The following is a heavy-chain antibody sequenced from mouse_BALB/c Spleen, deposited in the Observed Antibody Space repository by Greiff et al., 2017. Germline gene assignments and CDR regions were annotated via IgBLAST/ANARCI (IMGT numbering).Heavy chain of an antibody. CDR2: INPSSGYT. Sequence: VQLQQSAAELARPGASVKLSCKASGFTFTSYTMHWVKQRPGQGLEWIGYINPSSGYTEYNQKFKDKTTLTADKSSSTAYMQLSSLTSEDSAVYNCAQLGRGCAYGGQGTLVTVSA. CDR3: AQLGRGCAY. CDR1: GFTFTSYT. V-gene: IGHV1-4*02. J-gene: IGHJ3*01. D-gene: IGHD4-1*02.